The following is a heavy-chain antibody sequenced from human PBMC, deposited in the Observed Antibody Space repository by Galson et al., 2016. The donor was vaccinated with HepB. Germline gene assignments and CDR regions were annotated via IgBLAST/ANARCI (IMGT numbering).Heavy chain of an antibody. CDR2: ISKNGGET. J-gene: IGHJ5*02. V-gene: IGHV3-30*18. CDR1: GFTFSNYA. Sequence: SLRLSCAASGFTFSNYAMHWVRQAPGKGLEWVAVISKNGGETYYADSANGRFTVSRDNSDNTLYLQMNSLRAEDTAVYYCAKVAFGNYVATPENWFDPWGQGTLVTVSS. D-gene: IGHD5-12*01. CDR3: AKVAFGNYVATPENWFDP.